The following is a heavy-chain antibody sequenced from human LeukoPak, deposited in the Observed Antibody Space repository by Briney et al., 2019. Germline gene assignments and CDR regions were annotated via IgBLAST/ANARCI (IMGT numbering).Heavy chain of an antibody. J-gene: IGHJ4*02. CDR3: ARVWMYSSGWLDY. CDR1: GGSFSGYY. D-gene: IGHD6-19*01. Sequence: SETLSLTCAVYGGSFSGYYWSWIRQPPGKGLEWIGEINHSGSTNYNPSLKSRVTISVDTSKNQFSLKLSSVTAAGTAVYYCARVWMYSSGWLDYWGQGTLVTGSS. V-gene: IGHV4-34*01. CDR2: INHSGST.